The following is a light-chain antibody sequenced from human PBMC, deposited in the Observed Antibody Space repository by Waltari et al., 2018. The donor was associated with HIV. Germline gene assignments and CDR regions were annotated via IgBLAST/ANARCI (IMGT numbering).Light chain of an antibody. Sequence: DIVLTQSPATLSLSPGERATLSCRASQSVSSYLAWYQQKPGQAPRLLIYEASNRATGSPARFSGSGSGTDFTLTISSLEPEDFAVYYCHQRSSWPRTFGQGTKLEIK. CDR2: EAS. CDR3: HQRSSWPRT. CDR1: QSVSSY. V-gene: IGKV3-11*01. J-gene: IGKJ2*01.